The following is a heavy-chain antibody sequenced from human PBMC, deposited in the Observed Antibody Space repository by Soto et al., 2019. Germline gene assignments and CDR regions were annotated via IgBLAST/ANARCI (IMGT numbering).Heavy chain of an antibody. Sequence: EVQLVESGGGLVKPGGSLRLSCAASGFTFSTFTMNWVRQAPGKGPEWVSCISSSSTYIYYADSVKGRFTVSRDNARNSLYLQMNSLRADDTAVYYWATADRIQWLMPTLYWGQGTLVTVSS. CDR1: GFTFSTFT. V-gene: IGHV3-21*01. CDR3: ATADRIQWLMPTLY. J-gene: IGHJ4*02. CDR2: ISSSSTYI. D-gene: IGHD3-10*01.